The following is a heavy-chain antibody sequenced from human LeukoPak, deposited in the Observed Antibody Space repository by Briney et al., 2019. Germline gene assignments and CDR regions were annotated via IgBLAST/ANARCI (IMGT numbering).Heavy chain of an antibody. V-gene: IGHV4-59*12. Sequence: SETLSLTCTVSGGXISIYYWNWIRQPPGKGLEWIGEIHRSGSTNYNPSLQSRVTISIDRSKNQIALELSSVTAADTAVYYCAREIVGGFNPGAYWGQGTLVTVSS. CDR1: GGXISIYY. D-gene: IGHD1-14*01. J-gene: IGHJ4*02. CDR3: AREIVGGFNPGAY. CDR2: IHRSGST.